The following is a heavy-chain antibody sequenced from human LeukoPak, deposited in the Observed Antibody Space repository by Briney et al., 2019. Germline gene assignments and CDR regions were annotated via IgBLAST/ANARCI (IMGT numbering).Heavy chain of an antibody. J-gene: IGHJ6*02. Sequence: SETLSLTCAVYGGSFSGYYWSWIRQPPGKGLEWIGEINHSGSTNYNPSLKSRVTISVDTSKNQFSLKLSSVTAADTAVYYCARVGLKETELLSIAAANYYYYGMDVWGQGTTVTVSS. D-gene: IGHD6-13*01. CDR2: INHSGST. V-gene: IGHV4-34*01. CDR3: ARVGLKETELLSIAAANYYYYGMDV. CDR1: GGSFSGYY.